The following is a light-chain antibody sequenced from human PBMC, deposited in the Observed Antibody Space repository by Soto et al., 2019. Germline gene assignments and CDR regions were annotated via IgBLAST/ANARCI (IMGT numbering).Light chain of an antibody. CDR1: QSVSSN. CDR2: GAS. Sequence: EMVMTQSPSTLSVSPGERVTLSCRASQSVSSNLAWYQQKPGQAPRLLIYGASSRATGIPDRFSGGGSGTDFTLTISRLEPEDFAVYYCQQYHNSPPTFGQGTKVDI. CDR3: QQYHNSPPT. V-gene: IGKV3-20*01. J-gene: IGKJ1*01.